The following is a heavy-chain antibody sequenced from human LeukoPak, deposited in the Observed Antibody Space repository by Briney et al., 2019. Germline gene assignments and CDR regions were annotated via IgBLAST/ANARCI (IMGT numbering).Heavy chain of an antibody. Sequence: ASVKVSCRASGYTFTGYYMHWVRQAPGQGLGWMGWINPNSGGTNYAQKVQGRVTMTRDTSISTAYMELSRLRSDDTAVYYCARAMDSGYDNGAFDIWRQGTMVTVSS. J-gene: IGHJ3*02. V-gene: IGHV1-2*02. CDR1: GYTFTGYY. D-gene: IGHD5-12*01. CDR3: ARAMDSGYDNGAFDI. CDR2: INPNSGGT.